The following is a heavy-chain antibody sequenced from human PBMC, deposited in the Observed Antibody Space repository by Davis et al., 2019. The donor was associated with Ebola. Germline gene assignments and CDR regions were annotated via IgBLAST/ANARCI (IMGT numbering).Heavy chain of an antibody. CDR2: IYPTGSET. CDR1: GYSFSTYW. V-gene: IGHV5-51*01. J-gene: IGHJ4*02. CDR3: ARRQGFWSGYSFDY. Sequence: GESLKISCKGSGYSFSTYWIGWVRQMPGKGLEWMGIIYPTGSETRYSPSFQGQVTISADKSISTAYLQWSSLKASDTAMYYCARRQGFWSGYSFDYWGQGTLVTVSS. D-gene: IGHD3-3*01.